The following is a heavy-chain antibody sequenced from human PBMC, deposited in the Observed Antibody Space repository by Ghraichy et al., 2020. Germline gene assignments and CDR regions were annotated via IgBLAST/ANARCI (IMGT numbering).Heavy chain of an antibody. CDR3: ARASPYFDY. Sequence: GESLNISCAASGFVFSKYAVHWVRQAPGKGLEWVAVISYDGGNKYYADSVKGRFTVSRDNSKNTFSLQMDSLRAEDTAVYHCARASPYFDYWGQGTLVTVSS. V-gene: IGHV3-30-3*01. CDR2: ISYDGGNK. J-gene: IGHJ4*02. CDR1: GFVFSKYA.